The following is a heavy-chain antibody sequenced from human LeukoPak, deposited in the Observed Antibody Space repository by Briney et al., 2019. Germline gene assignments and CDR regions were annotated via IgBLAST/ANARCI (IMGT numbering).Heavy chain of an antibody. Sequence: QPGGSLRLSCAASGFTFNSYAMSWVRQAPGQGLEWVSSTSGSGATTFYADSVKGRFTISRDNVKNTLYLQMNSLRAEDTAVYYCARGMSSGYDFDYWGQGTLVTVSS. CDR2: TSGSGATT. CDR3: ARGMSSGYDFDY. D-gene: IGHD5-12*01. CDR1: GFTFNSYA. V-gene: IGHV3-23*01. J-gene: IGHJ4*02.